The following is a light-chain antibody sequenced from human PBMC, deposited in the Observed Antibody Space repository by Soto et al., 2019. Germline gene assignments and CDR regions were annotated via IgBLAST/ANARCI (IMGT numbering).Light chain of an antibody. J-gene: IGLJ1*01. CDR3: SSNTGSITLYV. CDR1: SSDVGGYDY. Sequence: QPVLTQPASVSGSPGQSITISCTGTSSDVGGYDYVSWYQQYPGKAPKLIIYEVTNRPSGVSTRFSGSKSGNTASLTISGLQAEDEADYYCSSNTGSITLYVFGTGTKVTVL. V-gene: IGLV2-14*01. CDR2: EVT.